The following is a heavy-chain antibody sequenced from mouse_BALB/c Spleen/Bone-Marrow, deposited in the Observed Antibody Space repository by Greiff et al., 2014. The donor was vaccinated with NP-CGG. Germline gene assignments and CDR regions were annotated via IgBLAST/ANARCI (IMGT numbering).Heavy chain of an antibody. CDR1: GFSLTSYG. Sequence: QVQLQQSGPGLVALSQSLSISCTVSGFSLTSYGVHWVRQPPGKGLEWLGVIWADGSTNYNSALMSRLSISKDNSKSQVFLKMNSLQTDDTAMYYCARITTATGAMDYWGQGTSVTVSS. CDR2: IWADGST. V-gene: IGHV2-9*02. CDR3: ARITTATGAMDY. D-gene: IGHD1-2*01. J-gene: IGHJ4*01.